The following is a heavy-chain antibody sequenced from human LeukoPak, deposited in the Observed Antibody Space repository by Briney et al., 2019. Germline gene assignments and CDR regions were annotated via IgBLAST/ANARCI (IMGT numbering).Heavy chain of an antibody. D-gene: IGHD1-26*01. CDR2: IKQDGSEK. Sequence: GGSQKLSCTASGLTLSNYWMIWVRQAPGKGLQWVAKIKQDGSEKYYVDSVKGRFTISRDNAENSLYLQMNSLRVEDTAVYYCAARSSGNPYFWGQGTLVTVSS. CDR1: GLTLSNYW. V-gene: IGHV3-7*03. J-gene: IGHJ4*02. CDR3: AARSSGNPYF.